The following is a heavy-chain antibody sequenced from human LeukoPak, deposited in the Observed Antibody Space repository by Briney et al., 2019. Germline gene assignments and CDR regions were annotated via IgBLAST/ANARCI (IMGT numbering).Heavy chain of an antibody. CDR3: ARGQTSGSFIIDY. V-gene: IGHV3-48*01. CDR2: TNSGSDSI. J-gene: IGHJ4*02. D-gene: IGHD3-10*01. CDR1: GFTFSSYA. Sequence: QSGGSLRFSCAAPGFTFSSYAMNWVRQVPGKALKWLSFTNSGSDSIHYADPVEGRFIISRDNVKNLLHLQMNNLRAEDTAMYYCARGQTSGSFIIDYWGQGTLVTVSS.